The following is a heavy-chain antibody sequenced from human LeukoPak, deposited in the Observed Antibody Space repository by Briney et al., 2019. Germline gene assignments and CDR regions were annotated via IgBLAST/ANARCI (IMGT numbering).Heavy chain of an antibody. V-gene: IGHV1-46*01. CDR3: ARLEAAVFDY. CDR1: GYSFTSYY. D-gene: IGHD6-13*01. CDR2: INPSGGST. J-gene: IGHJ4*02. Sequence: EASVKVSFKASGYSFTSYYIHWVRQAPGQGLEWMGIINPSGGSTSYAQKFQGRVTMTRDTSTSTVYMELSSLRSEDTAVYYCARLEAAVFDYWGQGTMVTVSS.